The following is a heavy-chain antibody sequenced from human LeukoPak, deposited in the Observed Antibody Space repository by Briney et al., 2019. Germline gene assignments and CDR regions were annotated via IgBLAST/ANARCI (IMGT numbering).Heavy chain of an antibody. V-gene: IGHV3-11*01. J-gene: IGHJ4*02. CDR1: GFTFSDYY. CDR3: ARGQWLDY. Sequence: GGSLRLSCAASGFTFSDYYMTWIRQAPGKGPEYISYISGLGSETFYADSVKGRFTISWDNGRNALYLHMSTLRGEDMAVYYCARGQWLDYWGQGTLVAVSS. CDR2: ISGLGSET. D-gene: IGHD6-19*01.